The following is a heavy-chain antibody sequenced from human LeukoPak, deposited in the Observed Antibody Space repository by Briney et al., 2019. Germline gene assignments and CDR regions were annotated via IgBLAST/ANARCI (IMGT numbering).Heavy chain of an antibody. V-gene: IGHV1-2*02. CDR1: GYIFSGYY. D-gene: IGHD3-22*01. Sequence: ASVKVSCKASGYIFSGYYIHWVRQVPGQGLEWMGWINPNSGGTNYAQKFQGRVTTTRDTSISTAYMDLSRLRSDDTAVYYCARDRDYYDSSDYYYFDYWGQGTLVTVSS. J-gene: IGHJ4*02. CDR3: ARDRDYYDSSDYYYFDY. CDR2: INPNSGGT.